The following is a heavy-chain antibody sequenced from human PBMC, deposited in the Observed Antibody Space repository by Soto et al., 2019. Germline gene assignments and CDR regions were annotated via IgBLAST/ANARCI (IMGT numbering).Heavy chain of an antibody. Sequence: GGSLRLSCAASGFTFSSYGMHWVRQAPGKGLEWVAVISYDGSNKYYADSVKGRFTISRDNSKNTLYLQINSLRAEDTAVYYCSRFGTGVHFDYWGQGTLVTVSS. CDR1: GFTFSSYG. J-gene: IGHJ4*02. V-gene: IGHV3-30*03. CDR2: ISYDGSNK. D-gene: IGHD3-10*01. CDR3: SRFGTGVHFDY.